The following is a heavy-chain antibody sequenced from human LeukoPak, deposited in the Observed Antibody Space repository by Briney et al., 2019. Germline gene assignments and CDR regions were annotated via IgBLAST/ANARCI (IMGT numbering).Heavy chain of an antibody. J-gene: IGHJ5*02. V-gene: IGHV3-21*01. D-gene: IGHD3-9*01. CDR2: ISSSSSYI. Sequence: GGSPRLSCAASGFTFSSYSMNWVRQAPGKGLEWVSSISSSSSYIYYADSVKGRFTISRDNAKNSLYLQMNSLRAEDTAVYYCARDGDDILTGYYSSGNWFDPWGQGTLVTVSS. CDR1: GFTFSSYS. CDR3: ARDGDDILTGYYSSGNWFDP.